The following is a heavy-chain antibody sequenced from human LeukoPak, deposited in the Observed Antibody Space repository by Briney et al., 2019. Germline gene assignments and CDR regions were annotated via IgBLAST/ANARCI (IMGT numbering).Heavy chain of an antibody. Sequence: SETLSLTCTVSGGSISSYYWSWIRQPPGKGLEWIGYIYYSGSTNYNPSLKSRVTISVDTSKNQFSLKLSSVSAADTAVYYCARLFYDSGFSYYFDYWGQGTLFTVSS. CDR3: ARLFYDSGFSYYFDY. CDR1: GGSISSYY. D-gene: IGHD3-22*01. V-gene: IGHV4-59*08. J-gene: IGHJ4*02. CDR2: IYYSGST.